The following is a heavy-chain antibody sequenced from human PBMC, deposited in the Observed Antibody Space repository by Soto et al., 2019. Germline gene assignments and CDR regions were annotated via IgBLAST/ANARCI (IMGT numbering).Heavy chain of an antibody. D-gene: IGHD2-15*01. Sequence: GGSLRLSCATSGFRLSSYAMHWVRQAPGKGLEWVALMSYDESKKYYADSVKGRFTISRDTSKNTLVLEMDNLRVEDTAVYYCAKDRRDGDFMHILVVDFWGQGALVTVSS. CDR3: AKDRRDGDFMHILVVDF. CDR2: MSYDESKK. V-gene: IGHV3-30*18. J-gene: IGHJ4*02. CDR1: GFRLSSYA.